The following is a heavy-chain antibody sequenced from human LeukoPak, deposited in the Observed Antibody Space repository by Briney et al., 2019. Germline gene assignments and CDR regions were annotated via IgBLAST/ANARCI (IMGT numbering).Heavy chain of an antibody. V-gene: IGHV4-59*11. CDR1: GGSISSHY. D-gene: IGHD5-12*01. CDR3: ARDYGYALDY. Sequence: SETLSLTCTVSGGSISSHYWSWIRQPPGKGLEWIGHIYYSGSSNYNPSLKSRVTMSVDTSKNQFSLKLTSVTAADTAVYYCARDYGYALDYWGQGTLVTVSS. CDR2: IYYSGSS. J-gene: IGHJ4*02.